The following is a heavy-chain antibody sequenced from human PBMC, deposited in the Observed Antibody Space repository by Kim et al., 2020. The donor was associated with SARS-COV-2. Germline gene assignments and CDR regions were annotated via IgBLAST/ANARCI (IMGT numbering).Heavy chain of an antibody. J-gene: IGHJ6*02. Sequence: GESLRLSCAAFGFSFSDYWMRWVRQAPGKGLEWVANIKQDGSEKYYVDSVKGRFTISRDNAKNSLYLQMNSLRGEDTAVYYCVRGGSMDVWGQGTTVTVS. CDR2: IKQDGSEK. CDR3: VRGGSMDV. CDR1: GFSFSDYW. V-gene: IGHV3-7*01. D-gene: IGHD3-16*01.